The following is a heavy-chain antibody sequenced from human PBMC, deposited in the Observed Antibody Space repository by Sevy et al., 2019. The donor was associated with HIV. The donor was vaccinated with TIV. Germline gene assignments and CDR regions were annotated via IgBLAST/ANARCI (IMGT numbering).Heavy chain of an antibody. CDR2: ISGSSSFI. D-gene: IGHD6-13*01. CDR1: GFTFSDFS. V-gene: IGHV3-21*01. CDR3: ARTLAAAGSFDY. Sequence: GESLKISCAASGFTFSDFSMNWVRQAPGKGLEWVSSISGSSSFIYYADSVKGRFTISRDNAKNSLYLQMNSLRADDTAVYYCARTLAAAGSFDYWGQGTLVTVSS. J-gene: IGHJ4*02.